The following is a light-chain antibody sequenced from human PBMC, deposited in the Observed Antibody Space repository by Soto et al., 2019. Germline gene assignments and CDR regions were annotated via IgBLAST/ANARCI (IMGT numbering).Light chain of an antibody. CDR3: LQDYNYPLT. CDR2: ATS. V-gene: IGKV1-6*01. Sequence: AIEMSQSPSSLPASVGDGVTITCRASQDIRDALAWFQQKPGKAHRLLIYATSSLQRGVPSRFSGSGSGTHCTLTISSLLPEDVPTYYCLQDYNYPLTFGGGTKVDI. J-gene: IGKJ4*01. CDR1: QDIRDA.